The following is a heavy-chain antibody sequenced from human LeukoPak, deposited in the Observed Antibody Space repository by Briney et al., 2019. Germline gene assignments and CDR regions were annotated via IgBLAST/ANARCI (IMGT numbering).Heavy chain of an antibody. J-gene: IGHJ6*02. Sequence: GGSLRLSCAASGFTVSSNYMSWVRQAPGKGLEWVSVIYSGGSTYYAGSVKGRFTISRDNSKNTLYLQMNSLRAEDTAVYYCARDPDYYYGMDVWGQGTTVTVSS. V-gene: IGHV3-53*01. CDR1: GFTVSSNY. CDR3: ARDPDYYYGMDV. CDR2: IYSGGST.